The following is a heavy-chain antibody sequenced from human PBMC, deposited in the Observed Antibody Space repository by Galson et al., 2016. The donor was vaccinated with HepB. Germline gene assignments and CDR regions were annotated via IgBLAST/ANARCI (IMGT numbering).Heavy chain of an antibody. Sequence: SVKVSCKASGGTFNTYAISWVRQAPGQGLEWMGGIIPMLGTATYAQKFQGRVTITADEPTSTAYMDLSSLRSEDTALYYCARGSEILTGYYAYWGQGTLITVSS. J-gene: IGHJ4*02. CDR3: ARGSEILTGYYAY. CDR2: IIPMLGTA. CDR1: GGTFNTYA. V-gene: IGHV1-69*13. D-gene: IGHD3-9*01.